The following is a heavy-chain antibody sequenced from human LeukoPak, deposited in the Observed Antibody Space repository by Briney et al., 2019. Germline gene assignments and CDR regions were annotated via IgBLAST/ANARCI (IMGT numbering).Heavy chain of an antibody. Sequence: ASVKVSCKASGYTFTSYYMHWVRQATGQGLEWMGIINPSGGSTSYAQKFHGRVTMTRDMSTSTVYMELSSLRSEDTAVYYCARALSQKMTTVTAFRFVPQHYYYYMDVWGKGTTVTISS. CDR1: GYTFTSYY. CDR2: INPSGGST. J-gene: IGHJ6*03. V-gene: IGHV1-46*01. D-gene: IGHD4-17*01. CDR3: ARALSQKMTTVTAFRFVPQHYYYYMDV.